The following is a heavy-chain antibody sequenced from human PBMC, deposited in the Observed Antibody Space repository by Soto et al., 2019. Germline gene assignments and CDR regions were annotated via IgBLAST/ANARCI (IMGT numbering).Heavy chain of an antibody. CDR1: GFTFSDFY. V-gene: IGHV3-11*05. J-gene: IGHJ4*02. CDR2: ISTSSSHT. D-gene: IGHD2-15*01. CDR3: ARTGYCSGGSCYITSFHY. Sequence: QVQLVESGGDLVKPGGSLRLSCAASGFTFSDFYMSWIRQAPGKGLEWVSYISTSSSHTNYADSVKGRFTISRDNAKNSLYLQMNSLRVEDTAVYYCARTGYCSGGSCYITSFHYWGQGTLVTVSS.